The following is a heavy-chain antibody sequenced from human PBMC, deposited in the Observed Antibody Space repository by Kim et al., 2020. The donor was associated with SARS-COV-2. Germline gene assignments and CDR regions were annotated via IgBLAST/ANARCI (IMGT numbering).Heavy chain of an antibody. CDR1: GGSISSGGYY. D-gene: IGHD3-16*01. J-gene: IGHJ2*01. V-gene: IGHV4-31*03. CDR3: ARSWITFGGVRYWYFDL. Sequence: SETLSLTCTVSGGSISSGGYYWSWIRQHPGKGLEWIGYIYYSGSTYYNPSLKSRVTISVDTSKNQFSLKLSSVTAADTAVYYCARSWITFGGVRYWYFDLWGRNALVTVSS. CDR2: IYYSGST.